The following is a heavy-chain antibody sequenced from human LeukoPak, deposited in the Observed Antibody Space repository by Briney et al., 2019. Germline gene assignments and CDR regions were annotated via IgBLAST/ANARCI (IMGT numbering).Heavy chain of an antibody. CDR2: IKQDGSEK. V-gene: IGHV3-7*03. J-gene: IGHJ4*02. CDR1: GFTFSDYY. CDR3: ARDSRYYDSSSRLQNIKLFDY. D-gene: IGHD3-22*01. Sequence: GGSLRLSCAASGFTFSDYYMSWVRQAPGRRLEWVANIKQDGSEKNYVDSVKGRFTISRDNAKNSLYLQMNSLRAEDTAVYYCARDSRYYDSSSRLQNIKLFDYWGQGALVTVSS.